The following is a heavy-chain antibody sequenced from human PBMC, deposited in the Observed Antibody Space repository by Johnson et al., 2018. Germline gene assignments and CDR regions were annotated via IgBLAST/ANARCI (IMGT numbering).Heavy chain of an antibody. D-gene: IGHD3-10*01. J-gene: IGHJ1*01. Sequence: EGLVEAGGDLVQPGGSLRLCCAASGFTFSSYAMSWVRQAPGKGLEWVSAFSGSGGSTYYADSVKGRFTISRDNSKNPLYLQIHGLRAEDKALYYCAKDKDYYFGSGSMEYFQHWGQGTLVTVSS. CDR1: GFTFSSYA. V-gene: IGHV3-23*04. CDR2: FSGSGGST. CDR3: AKDKDYYFGSGSMEYFQH.